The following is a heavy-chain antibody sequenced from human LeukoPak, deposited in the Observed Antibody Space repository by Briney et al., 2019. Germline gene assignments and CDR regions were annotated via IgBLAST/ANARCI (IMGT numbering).Heavy chain of an antibody. CDR1: GDSISRYY. J-gene: IGHJ5*02. V-gene: IGHV4-59*01. Sequence: SETLSLTCTVSGDSISRYYWSWIRQPPGKGLEWIGYIYYSGSTNYNPSLKSRVTISVGTSKNQFSLKLSSVTAADTAVYYCAGTSWQDSSWFDPWGQGTLVTVSS. CDR2: IYYSGST. D-gene: IGHD2-2*01. CDR3: AGTSWQDSSWFDP.